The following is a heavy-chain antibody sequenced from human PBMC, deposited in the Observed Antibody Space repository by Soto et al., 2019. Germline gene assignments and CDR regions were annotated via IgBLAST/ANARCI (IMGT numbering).Heavy chain of an antibody. V-gene: IGHV4-39*07. D-gene: IGHD3-16*02. CDR2: VSYSGST. J-gene: IGHJ3*02. CDR3: ARGRGDYIWGSYRFSTFDI. Sequence: SETLSLTCTVSGGSISNSSYQWGWIRQPPGKGLQWIGSVSYSGSTYYNPSLKSRVTISVDTSKNQFSLKLSSVTAADTAVYYCARGRGDYIWGSYRFSTFDIWGQGTMVTVSS. CDR1: GGSISNSSYQ.